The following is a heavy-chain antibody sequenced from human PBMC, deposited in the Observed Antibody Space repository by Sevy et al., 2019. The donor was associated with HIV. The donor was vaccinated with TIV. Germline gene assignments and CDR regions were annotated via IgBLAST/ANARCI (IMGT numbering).Heavy chain of an antibody. Sequence: SETLSHTCTVSGGSITSLYWNWIRQPPGKGLEWIANIYYNGHINYNPSLKSRVALSLDTSKNQFSLRLTSVTAADTAMYYCAGENAWGRGYPWGQGTLVTVSS. V-gene: IGHV4-59*11. CDR2: IYYNGHI. J-gene: IGHJ5*02. CDR3: AGENAWGRGYP. CDR1: GGSITSLY. D-gene: IGHD1-26*01.